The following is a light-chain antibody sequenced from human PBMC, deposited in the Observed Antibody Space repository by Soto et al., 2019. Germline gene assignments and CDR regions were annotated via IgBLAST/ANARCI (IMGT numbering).Light chain of an antibody. V-gene: IGKV3-20*01. CDR1: PSVSSNY. CDR3: QQYGSSPRT. CDR2: GAS. Sequence: EVVLTQSPGTLSLSPGERATLSCRASPSVSSNYLAWYQQKPGQAPRLLIYGASGRATGIPDRFSGSGSGTDFTLTISRLEPEDFAGYYCQQYGSSPRTFGQGTEVEIK. J-gene: IGKJ1*01.